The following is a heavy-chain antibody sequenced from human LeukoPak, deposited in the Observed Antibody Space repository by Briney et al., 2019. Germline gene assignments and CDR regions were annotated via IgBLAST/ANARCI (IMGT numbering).Heavy chain of an antibody. Sequence: SETLSLTCTVSGGSISSYYWSWIRQPPGKGLEWIGYIYYSGSTYYNPSLKSRVTISVDTSKNQFSLKLTSVTAADTAVYYCTRDVPRSAGYPDNWGQGTLVTVSS. J-gene: IGHJ4*02. CDR3: TRDVPRSAGYPDN. CDR2: IYYSGST. D-gene: IGHD2-15*01. V-gene: IGHV4-59*12. CDR1: GGSISSYY.